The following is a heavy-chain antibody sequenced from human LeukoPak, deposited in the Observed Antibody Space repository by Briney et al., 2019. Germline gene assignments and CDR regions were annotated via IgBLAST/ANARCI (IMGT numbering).Heavy chain of an antibody. J-gene: IGHJ5*02. CDR1: NHSVTTYY. V-gene: IGHV4-59*02. D-gene: IGHD1-26*01. CDR2: VYYNVNT. Sequence: SETLSLTRSVSNHSVTTYYCTWIRQSPGRGLEWIGYVYYNVNTNYIPSLKSRVTISVDTSKNQFFLRLTSGTAADTAVYYCAREKGGKRFDLWGQGTLVMVSS. CDR3: AREKGGKRFDL.